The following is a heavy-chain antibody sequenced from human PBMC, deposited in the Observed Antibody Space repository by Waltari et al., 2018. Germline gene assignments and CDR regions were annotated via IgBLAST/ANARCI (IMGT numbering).Heavy chain of an antibody. CDR1: GYTFTSYY. J-gene: IGHJ4*02. Sequence: QVQLVQSGAEVKKPGASVKVSCKASGYTFTSYYMHWVRQAPGQGLEWMGINNPSGGSTSYAQKFQGRVTMTRDTSTSTVYMELSSLRSEDTAVYYCARSSSGWYYFDYWGQGTLVIVSS. D-gene: IGHD6-19*01. V-gene: IGHV1-46*01. CDR2: NNPSGGST. CDR3: ARSSSGWYYFDY.